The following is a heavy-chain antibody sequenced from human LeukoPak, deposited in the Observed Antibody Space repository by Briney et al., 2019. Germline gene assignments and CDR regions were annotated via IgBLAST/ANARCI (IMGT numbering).Heavy chain of an antibody. J-gene: IGHJ4*02. CDR3: ATQSITLVVVISPFDY. V-gene: IGHV3-23*01. CDR1: GFTFSAYA. D-gene: IGHD3-22*01. CDR2: ISGSSSIT. Sequence: PGGSLRLSCAASGFTFSAYAMSWIRQAPGKGLEWVSTISGSSSITNYAHSVKGRFTISRDNSKSTVYLQMNSLKPDDTAVYYCATQSITLVVVISPFDYWGQGTLVTVSS.